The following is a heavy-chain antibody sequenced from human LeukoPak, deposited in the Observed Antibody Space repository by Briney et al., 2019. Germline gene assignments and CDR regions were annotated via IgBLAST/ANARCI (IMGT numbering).Heavy chain of an antibody. J-gene: IGHJ4*02. Sequence: GSLRLSYAASGFTFSSYGMHWVRQAPGKGLEWVAVISYDGSNKYYADSVKGRFTISRDNSKNTLYLQMNSLRAEDTAVYYCAKDPHPIRGYYFDYWGQGTLVTVSS. CDR2: ISYDGSNK. CDR1: GFTFSSYG. D-gene: IGHD5-12*01. V-gene: IGHV3-30*18. CDR3: AKDPHPIRGYYFDY.